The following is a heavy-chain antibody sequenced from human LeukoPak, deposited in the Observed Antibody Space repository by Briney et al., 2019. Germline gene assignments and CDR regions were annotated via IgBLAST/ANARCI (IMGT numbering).Heavy chain of an antibody. Sequence: GGSLRLSCAASGFTFSSYGMHWVRQAPGKGLEWVAVISYDGSNKYYADSVKGRFTISRDNSKNTLYLQMNSLRAEDTAVYYCAKDGSGYDYGGWFDPWGQGTLVTVSS. CDR1: GFTFSSYG. J-gene: IGHJ5*02. D-gene: IGHD5-12*01. CDR3: AKDGSGYDYGGWFDP. CDR2: ISYDGSNK. V-gene: IGHV3-30*18.